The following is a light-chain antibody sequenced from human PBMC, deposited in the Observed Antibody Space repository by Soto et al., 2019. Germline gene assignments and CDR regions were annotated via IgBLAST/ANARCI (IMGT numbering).Light chain of an antibody. Sequence: QSDLTQPPSASGSPGRSVAIACTGTSSDVGGYIFVSWYQQHPGKAPKLMIYDVNKRPSGVPDRFSGSKSDNTASLTVSGLQAEDEADYYCVSYAGGTYVFGTGTKVTVL. V-gene: IGLV2-8*01. J-gene: IGLJ1*01. CDR2: DVN. CDR3: VSYAGGTYV. CDR1: SSDVGGYIF.